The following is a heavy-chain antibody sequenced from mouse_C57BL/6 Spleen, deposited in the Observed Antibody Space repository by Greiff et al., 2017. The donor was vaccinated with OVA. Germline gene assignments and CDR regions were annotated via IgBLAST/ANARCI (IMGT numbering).Heavy chain of an antibody. CDR3: AREGFYYGSSYGYFDV. D-gene: IGHD1-1*01. Sequence: EVQLVESGGGLVKPGGSLKLSCAASGFTFSSYTMSWVRQTPEKRLEWVAPISGGGGNTYYPDSVKGRFTISRDNAKKPLYLQMSSLRSEDTAWYYCAREGFYYGSSYGYFDVWGTGTTVTVSS. J-gene: IGHJ1*03. CDR1: GFTFSSYT. CDR2: ISGGGGNT. V-gene: IGHV5-9*01.